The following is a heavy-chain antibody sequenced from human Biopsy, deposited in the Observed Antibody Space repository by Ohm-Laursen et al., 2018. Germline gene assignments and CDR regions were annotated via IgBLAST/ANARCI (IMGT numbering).Heavy chain of an antibody. Sequence: GASVKVSCKTSTGTFDSYGVTWVRQAPGQGLEWMGRIIPILGRPTYAQKFQGRVTMTEDTSTDTAYMELSSLRSEDTAVYYCAADINVWNVNYWGQGTQVTVSS. V-gene: IGHV1-69*04. D-gene: IGHD1-1*01. CDR3: AADINVWNVNY. CDR2: IIPILGRP. J-gene: IGHJ4*02. CDR1: TGTFDSYG.